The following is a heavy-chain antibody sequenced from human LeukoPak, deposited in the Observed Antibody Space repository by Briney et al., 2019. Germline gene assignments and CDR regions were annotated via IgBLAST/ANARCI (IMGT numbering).Heavy chain of an antibody. J-gene: IGHJ4*02. V-gene: IGHV3-7*04. CDR1: GFPFNNYW. CDR2: INLGGNEG. CDR3: TRAGSYWCATSFYDF. Sequence: PGGSLRLSCGASGFPFNNYWMAWVRLSPGKGLEWVANINLGGNEGHYADSVQDRFIISRDNAQNSLHLQMNSLRSDDTGVYYCTRAGSYWCATSFYDFWGQGVLVTVSS. D-gene: IGHD2-8*02.